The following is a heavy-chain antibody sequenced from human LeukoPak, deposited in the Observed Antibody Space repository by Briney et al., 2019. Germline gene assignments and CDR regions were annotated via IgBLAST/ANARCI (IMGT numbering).Heavy chain of an antibody. CDR2: ISSGGSTK. J-gene: IGHJ4*02. D-gene: IGHD5-18*01. CDR3: AGIYSYVHRPTEY. CDR1: GFRFNTYE. V-gene: IGHV3-48*03. Sequence: GGSLRLSCAASGFRFNTYEMNWVRQAPGKGLEWPSYISSGGSTKYYANSVKGRFTISRDNTGNSLYLQMNRLRAEDTAIYYCAGIYSYVHRPTEYWGQGTLVTVSS.